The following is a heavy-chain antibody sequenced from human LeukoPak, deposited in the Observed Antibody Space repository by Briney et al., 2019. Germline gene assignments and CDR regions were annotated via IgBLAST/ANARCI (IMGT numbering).Heavy chain of an antibody. Sequence: TGGSLRLSCAPSGFTFSSYAMSWVRQAPGKGLEWVSAISGSGGSTYYADSVKGRFTISRDNSKNTLYLQMSSLRAEDTAVYYCAKETYYYDSSGIFDYWGQGTLVTVSS. V-gene: IGHV3-23*01. CDR2: ISGSGGST. CDR1: GFTFSSYA. J-gene: IGHJ4*02. D-gene: IGHD3-22*01. CDR3: AKETYYYDSSGIFDY.